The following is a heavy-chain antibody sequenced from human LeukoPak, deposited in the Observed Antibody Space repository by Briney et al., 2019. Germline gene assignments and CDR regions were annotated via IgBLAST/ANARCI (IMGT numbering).Heavy chain of an antibody. CDR1: GFTFSDYV. CDR3: ATYRQIQVPFEF. J-gene: IGHJ4*02. Sequence: GESLRLSCAASGFTFSDYVMIWVRQAPGKGLEWVSGITASGDRTFYGDSVKGRFTISRDNSRSTLSLQMDSLRAEDTATYYCATYRQIQVPFEFWGQGTLVTVSS. D-gene: IGHD5-18*01. V-gene: IGHV3-23*01. CDR2: ITASGDRT.